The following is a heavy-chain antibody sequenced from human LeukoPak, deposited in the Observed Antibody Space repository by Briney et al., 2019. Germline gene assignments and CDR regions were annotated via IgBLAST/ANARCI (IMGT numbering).Heavy chain of an antibody. Sequence: SETLSLTCAVYGGSFSGYYWSWIRQPPGKGLEWIGEINHSGSTNYNPSLKSRVTMSVDTSKNQFSLKLSSVTAADTAVYYCARLHGWTPDAFDIWGQGTMVTVSS. D-gene: IGHD2-15*01. CDR1: GGSFSGYY. CDR3: ARLHGWTPDAFDI. V-gene: IGHV4-34*01. CDR2: INHSGST. J-gene: IGHJ3*02.